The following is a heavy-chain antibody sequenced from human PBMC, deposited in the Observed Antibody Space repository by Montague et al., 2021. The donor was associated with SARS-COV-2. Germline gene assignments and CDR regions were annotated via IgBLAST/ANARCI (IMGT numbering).Heavy chain of an antibody. CDR1: GGSFSDDY. CDR3: ARGGIRIGMNRGVRSRPFDP. CDR2: IYHSGST. V-gene: IGHV4-34*01. D-gene: IGHD3-10*01. Sequence: SETLSLTCAVSGGSFSDDYWSWIRQSLGKGLEWIGEIYHSGSTTYNPSVRSRVLISIDTSRSQISLNLRSVTAADTAVYYCARGGIRIGMNRGVRSRPFDPWGQGTLVTVSS. J-gene: IGHJ5*02.